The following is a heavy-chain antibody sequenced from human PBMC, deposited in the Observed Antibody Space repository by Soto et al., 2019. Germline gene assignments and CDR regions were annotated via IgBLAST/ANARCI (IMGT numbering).Heavy chain of an antibody. CDR2: IFASGRT. CDR3: ARIPTLCGMLGGSDET. J-gene: IGHJ4*02. CDR1: GGSISSGDYY. D-gene: IGHD3-10*02. V-gene: IGHV4-30-4*08. Sequence: QMQLQESRPGLVKPSETLSLTCTDSGGSISSGDYYWTWVRQPPGKRLECMGYIFASGRTYYTPAFKSRVSISVDTYKNQFSLKLSSVAAADTAVYYCARIPTLCGMLGGSDETWGQGILVTVSS.